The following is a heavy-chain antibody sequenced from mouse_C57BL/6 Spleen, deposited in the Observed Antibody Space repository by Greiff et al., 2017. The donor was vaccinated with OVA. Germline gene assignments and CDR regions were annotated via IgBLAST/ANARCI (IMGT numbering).Heavy chain of an antibody. CDR2: ISSGSSTI. D-gene: IGHD6-2*01. J-gene: IGHJ2*01. V-gene: IGHV5-17*01. Sequence: EVLLVASGGGLVKPGGSLKLSCAASGFTFSDYGMHWVRQAPEKGLEWVAYISSGSSTIYYADTVKGRFTISRDNAKNTLFLQMTSLRSEDTAMYYCARPLWDYFDYWGQGTTLTVSS. CDR3: ARPLWDYFDY. CDR1: GFTFSDYG.